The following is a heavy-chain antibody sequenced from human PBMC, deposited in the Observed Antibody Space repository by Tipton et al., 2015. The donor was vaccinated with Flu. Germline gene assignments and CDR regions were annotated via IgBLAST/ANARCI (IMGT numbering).Heavy chain of an antibody. CDR2: INPSGST. D-gene: IGHD2-15*01. V-gene: IGHV4-34*01. CDR1: GGSFSSHY. CDR3: AAHCSGGSCSHAFDI. J-gene: IGHJ3*02. Sequence: TLSLTCAVYGGSFSSHYWGWNRQPPGKGLEWIGEINPSGSTNYNPSLKSRVTISGDTSKNQVSLKLSSVTAADTAVYYCAAHCSGGSCSHAFDIWGQGTMVTVSS.